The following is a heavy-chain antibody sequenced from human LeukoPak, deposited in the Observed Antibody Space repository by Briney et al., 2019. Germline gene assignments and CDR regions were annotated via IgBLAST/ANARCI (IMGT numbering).Heavy chain of an antibody. V-gene: IGHV1-2*02. J-gene: IGHJ6*03. CDR3: AREAYASGSFRTDYYYMDV. CDR2: ISPTSGGT. CDR1: GYTFTGYY. D-gene: IGHD3-10*01. Sequence: ASVKVSCKASGYTFTGYYMRWVRQAPGQGLEWMGWISPTSGGTNYAQKFQGRVTMTRDTSISTAYMELSRLRSDDTAVYYCAREAYASGSFRTDYYYMDVWGKGTTVTISS.